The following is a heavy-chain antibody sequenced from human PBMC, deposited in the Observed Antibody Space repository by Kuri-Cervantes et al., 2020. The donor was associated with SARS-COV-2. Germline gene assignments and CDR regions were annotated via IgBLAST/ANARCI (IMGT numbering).Heavy chain of an antibody. J-gene: IGHJ6*02. CDR3: ARGGPTILSPFDS. Sequence: SLKISCVASGFPFDDYAMHWVRQTPGKGLEWVSGMSWNSNNIGYADSVKGRFTVSRDNARNSLYLQMSSLGPEDTAVYYCARGGPTILSPFDSWGQGTTVTVSS. V-gene: IGHV3-9*01. D-gene: IGHD1-1*01. CDR2: MSWNSNNI. CDR1: GFPFDDYA.